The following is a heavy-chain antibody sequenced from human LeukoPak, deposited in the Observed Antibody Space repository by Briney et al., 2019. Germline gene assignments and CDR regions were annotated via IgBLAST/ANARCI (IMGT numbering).Heavy chain of an antibody. CDR1: GGSISSHY. V-gene: IGHV4-59*11. J-gene: IGHJ4*02. Sequence: SETLSLTCTVSGGSISSHYWSWIRQPPGKGLEWIGYIYYTGGTNYNPSLKSRVTMSVDTSKNQFSLKLSSVTAADTAVYYCARLAGGVYGSGSYWKYYFDYWGQGTLVTVSS. D-gene: IGHD3-10*01. CDR3: ARLAGGVYGSGSYWKYYFDY. CDR2: IYYTGGT.